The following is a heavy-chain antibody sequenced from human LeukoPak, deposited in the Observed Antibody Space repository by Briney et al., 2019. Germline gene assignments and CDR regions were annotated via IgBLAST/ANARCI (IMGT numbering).Heavy chain of an antibody. D-gene: IGHD3-10*02. V-gene: IGHV3-23*01. CDR3: AELGITMIGGV. CDR1: GFTFSSYA. Sequence: PGGSLRLSCAASGFTFSSYAMSWVRQAPGKGLEWVSAISGSGGSTYYADFVKGRFTISRDNAKNSLYLQMNSLRAEDMAVYYCAELGITMIGGVWGKGTTVTISS. CDR2: ISGSGGST. J-gene: IGHJ6*04.